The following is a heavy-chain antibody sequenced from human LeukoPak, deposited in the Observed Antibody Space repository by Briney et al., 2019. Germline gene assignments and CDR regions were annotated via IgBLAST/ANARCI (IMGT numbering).Heavy chain of an antibody. CDR3: ARVYCSSTSCYGNWFDP. CDR2: IKQDGSEK. V-gene: IGHV3-7*01. Sequence: PGGSLRLSCAASGFTFSSYWMSWVRQAPGKGLEWVANIKQDGSEKYYVDSAKGRFTISRDNAKNSLYLQMNSLRAEDTAVYYCARVYCSSTSCYGNWFDPWGQGTLVTVSS. J-gene: IGHJ5*02. CDR1: GFTFSSYW. D-gene: IGHD2-2*01.